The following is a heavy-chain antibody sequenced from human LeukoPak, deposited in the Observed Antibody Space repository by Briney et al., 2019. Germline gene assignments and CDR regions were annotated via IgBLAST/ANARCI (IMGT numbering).Heavy chain of an antibody. Sequence: SVKVSCKASGGTFSSYAISWVRQAPGQGLEWMGRIIPILGIANYAQKFQGRVTMTRNTSISTAYMELSSLRSEDTAVYYCARDNDYVWGSYTPDYWGQGTLVTVSS. CDR2: IIPILGIA. V-gene: IGHV1-69*04. CDR1: GGTFSSYA. D-gene: IGHD3-16*01. CDR3: ARDNDYVWGSYTPDY. J-gene: IGHJ4*02.